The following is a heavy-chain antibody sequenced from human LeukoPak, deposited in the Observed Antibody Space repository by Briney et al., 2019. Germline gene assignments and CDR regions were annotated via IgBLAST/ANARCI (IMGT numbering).Heavy chain of an antibody. CDR2: IYSGST. CDR1: GASINTYY. CDR3: ASTKGVISYFGY. D-gene: IGHD2-21*01. J-gene: IGHJ4*02. V-gene: IGHV4-59*01. Sequence: SGPTLVKPSESLSLTCTVSGASINTYYWSWIRQPPGKPLEWIGYIYSGSTKYDPSLQSRVTISVDTSKNQFSLNLSSVTAADTAVYYCASTKGVISYFGYWGQGTLVTVSS.